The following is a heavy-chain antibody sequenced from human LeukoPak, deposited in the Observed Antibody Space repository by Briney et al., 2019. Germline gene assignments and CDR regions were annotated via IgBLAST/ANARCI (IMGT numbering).Heavy chain of an antibody. CDR2: ISSSSSTI. V-gene: IGHV3-48*04. CDR3: ARASEVGISARPFDS. D-gene: IGHD6-6*01. CDR1: GFTFSSYS. J-gene: IGHJ4*02. Sequence: PGGSLRLSCAASGFTFSSYSMNWVRQAPGKGLEWVSYISSSSSTIYYADSVKGRFTISRDNAKNLLYLQMNSLRAEDTAVYYCARASEVGISARPFDSWGQGILVTVSS.